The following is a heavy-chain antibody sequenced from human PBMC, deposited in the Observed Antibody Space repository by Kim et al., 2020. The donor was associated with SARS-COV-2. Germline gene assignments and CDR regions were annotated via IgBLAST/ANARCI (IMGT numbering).Heavy chain of an antibody. J-gene: IGHJ6*02. CDR1: GFTFSSYW. CDR3: ARALGIAAADGMDV. V-gene: IGHV3-7*01. Sequence: GGSLRLSCAASGFTFSSYWMSWVRQAPGKGLEWVANIKQDGSEKYYVDSVKGRFTISRDNAKNSLYLQMNSLRAEDTAVYYCARALGIAAADGMDVWGQGTTVTVSS. D-gene: IGHD6-13*01. CDR2: IKQDGSEK.